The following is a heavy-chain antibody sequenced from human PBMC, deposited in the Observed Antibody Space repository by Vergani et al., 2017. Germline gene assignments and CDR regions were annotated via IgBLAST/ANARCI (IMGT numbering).Heavy chain of an antibody. CDR3: AKVPHLETGYSSSWPRVDAFDI. CDR2: ISGSGGST. J-gene: IGHJ3*02. D-gene: IGHD6-13*01. CDR1: RFTFSSYA. V-gene: IGHV3-23*01. Sequence: EVQLLESGGGSVQPGGSLRLSCAASRFTFSSYAMNWVRQAPGKGLEWVSGISGSGGSTHYADSVKGRFTISRDNSKSTLYLQMNSLRAEDTAIYYCAKVPHLETGYSSSWPRVDAFDIWGQGTMVTVSS.